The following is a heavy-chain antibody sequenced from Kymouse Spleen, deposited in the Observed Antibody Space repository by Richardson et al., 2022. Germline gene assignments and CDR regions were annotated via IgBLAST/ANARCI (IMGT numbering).Heavy chain of an antibody. CDR2: INHSGST. Sequence: QVQLQQWGAGLLKPSETLSLTCAVYGGSFSGYYWSWIRQPPGKGLEWIGEINHSGSTNYNPSLKSRVTISVDTSKNQFSLKLSSVTAADTAVYYCARTGIAAAVPFDYWGQGTLVTVSS. D-gene: IGHD6-13*01. CDR1: GGSFSGYY. J-gene: IGHJ4*02. CDR3: ARTGIAAAVPFDY. V-gene: IGHV4-34*01.